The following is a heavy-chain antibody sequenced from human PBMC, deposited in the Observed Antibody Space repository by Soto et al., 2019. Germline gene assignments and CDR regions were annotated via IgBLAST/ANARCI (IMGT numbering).Heavy chain of an antibody. J-gene: IGHJ4*02. CDR2: INAATGNT. CDR3: ARGSGSHYAPFDN. V-gene: IGHV1-3*01. D-gene: IGHD3-10*01. Sequence: QVLLVQSGAEVKKPGASVKISCETSGYTFTDYAVDWVRQAPGQRLEWMGWINAATGNTRYSQKFQGRVTITRDTSANPAYMDLSSLGSEDTAVYYCARGSGSHYAPFDNWGQGTLVTVSS. CDR1: GYTFTDYA.